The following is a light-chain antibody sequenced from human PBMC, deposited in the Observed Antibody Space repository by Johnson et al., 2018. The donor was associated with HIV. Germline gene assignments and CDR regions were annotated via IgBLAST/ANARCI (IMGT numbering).Light chain of an antibody. CDR2: DNN. Sequence: QSVLTQPPSVSAAPGQKVTISCSGSSSNIGNNYVSWYQQVPGTAPKLLIYDNNKRPSGIPDRFSGSKSGTSATLGITGLQTGDEADYFCGTWDISLSVLFGTGTEVTVL. V-gene: IGLV1-51*01. J-gene: IGLJ1*01. CDR1: SSNIGNNY. CDR3: GTWDISLSVL.